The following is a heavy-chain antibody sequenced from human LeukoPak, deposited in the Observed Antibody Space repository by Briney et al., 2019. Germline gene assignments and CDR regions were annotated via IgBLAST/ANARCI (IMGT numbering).Heavy chain of an antibody. D-gene: IGHD3-16*01. CDR3: AKDGSWGDYYFYFYIDV. V-gene: IGHV3-23*01. CDR2: ISASGHYT. CDR1: GFTFGNSA. Sequence: GGSLRLSCEVSGFTFGNSAMSWVRQAPGKGLEWISGISASGHYTYTADSLKGRFTISRDNSKNTLYLQMNSLRAEDTALYYCAKDGSWGDYYFYFYIDVWGKGITVTVSS. J-gene: IGHJ6*03.